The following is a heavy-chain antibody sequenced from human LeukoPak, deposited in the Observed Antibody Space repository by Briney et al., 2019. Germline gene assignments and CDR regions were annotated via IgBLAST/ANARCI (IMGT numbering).Heavy chain of an antibody. CDR2: TWSDGVAK. Sequence: GGSLRLSCATSGLSVSTSVIHWVCHIPGRGLQWVAGTWSDGVAKYYEASVKGRFTISIDRSKNTVFLQMNNLRAEDTALYHCTKETNAFDAWGQGTLVTVSS. CDR3: TKETNAFDA. CDR1: GLSVSTSV. V-gene: IGHV3-33*03. J-gene: IGHJ3*01. D-gene: IGHD1-7*01.